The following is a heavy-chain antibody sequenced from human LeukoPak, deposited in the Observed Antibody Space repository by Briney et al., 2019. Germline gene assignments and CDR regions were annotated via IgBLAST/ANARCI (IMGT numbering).Heavy chain of an antibody. Sequence: PSQTLSLTCTVSSXSISSSGYYCSWIRQHPGKGLEWIGCIYYSGSTYYNPSLKSRVTISVDTSKNQFSLSLSSVTAADTAVYYCARNADMYYYVDNWGQGTLVTVSS. D-gene: IGHD3-10*01. V-gene: IGHV4-31*03. CDR1: SXSISSSGYY. CDR3: ARNADMYYYVDN. J-gene: IGHJ4*02. CDR2: IYYSGST.